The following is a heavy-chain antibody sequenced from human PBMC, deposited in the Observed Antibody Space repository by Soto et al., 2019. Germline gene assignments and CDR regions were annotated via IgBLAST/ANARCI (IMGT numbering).Heavy chain of an antibody. CDR2: ITHSGST. CDR3: ATGRGVRGVIITTYYYYGLDV. V-gene: IGHV4-34*01. CDR1: GGSFNGYY. Sequence: QVQLQQWGAGLLKPSETLSLTCAVYGGSFNGYYWSWIRQPPGKGLEWIGEITHSGSTNYNPSLKSRVTISVDTYKNQFSLKLSSVSAADTAVYYCATGRGVRGVIITTYYYYGLDVWGQGTTVTVSS. D-gene: IGHD3-10*01. J-gene: IGHJ6*02.